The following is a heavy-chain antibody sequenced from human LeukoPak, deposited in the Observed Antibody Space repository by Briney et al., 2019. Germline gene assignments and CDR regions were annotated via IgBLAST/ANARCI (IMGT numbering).Heavy chain of an antibody. CDR1: GGSFSGYY. CDR2: INHSGST. V-gene: IGHV4-34*01. D-gene: IGHD2-15*01. CDR3: AREQYCSGGSCFNGWFDH. Sequence: SETLSLTCAVYGGSFSGYYWSWIRQPPGKGLEGIGEINHSGSTNYNPSLKSRVTISVDTSKNQFSLKLSSVTAADTAVYYCAREQYCSGGSCFNGWFDHWGQGTLVTVSS. J-gene: IGHJ5*02.